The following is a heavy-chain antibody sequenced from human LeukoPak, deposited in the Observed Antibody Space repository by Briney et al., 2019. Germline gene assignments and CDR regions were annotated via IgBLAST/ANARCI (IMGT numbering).Heavy chain of an antibody. CDR3: AKDQGRRWLGDFDY. D-gene: IGHD5-24*01. V-gene: IGHV3-30*18. J-gene: IGHJ4*02. CDR1: GFTFSSYG. CDR2: ISYDGSNK. Sequence: GGSLRLSCAASGFTFSSYGMHWVRQAPGKGLEWVAVISYDGSNKYYADSVKGRFTISRDNSKNTLYMQMNSLRAEDTAVYYCAKDQGRRWLGDFDYWGQGTLVTVSS.